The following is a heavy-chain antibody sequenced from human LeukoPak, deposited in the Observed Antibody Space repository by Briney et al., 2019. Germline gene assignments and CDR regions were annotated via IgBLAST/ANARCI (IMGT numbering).Heavy chain of an antibody. CDR2: ISWISGSI. CDR3: AKEEYAFHAFDI. J-gene: IGHJ3*02. CDR1: GFTFDDYA. D-gene: IGHD2/OR15-2a*01. V-gene: IGHV3-9*01. Sequence: GGSLRLSCAASGFTFDDYAMHWVRQAPGKGLEWVSGISWISGSIGYADSVKGRFTISRDNAKNSLYLQMNSLRAEDTALYYCAKEEYAFHAFDIWGQGTMVTVSS.